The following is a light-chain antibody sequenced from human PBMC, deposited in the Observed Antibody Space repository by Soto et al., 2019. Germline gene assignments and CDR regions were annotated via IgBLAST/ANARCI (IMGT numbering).Light chain of an antibody. V-gene: IGLV2-11*01. J-gene: IGLJ3*02. CDR3: CSYAGRYTWV. CDR2: AVT. CDR1: SSDVGAYNY. Sequence: QSALTQPHSVSGSPGQSVTISCTGTSSDVGAYNYVSWYQQHPGKAPKFMIYAVTRRPSGVPDRFSGSKSDNTASLTISGLQAEDEADYYCCSYAGRYTWVFGGGTKVTVL.